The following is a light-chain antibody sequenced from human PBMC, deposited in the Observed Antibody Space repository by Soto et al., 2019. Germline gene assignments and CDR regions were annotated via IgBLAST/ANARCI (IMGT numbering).Light chain of an antibody. CDR3: AAWDDSLNGPV. V-gene: IGLV1-44*01. Sequence: QFVLTQPPSASGTPGQTVTISCSGSSSNIGLNDVHWYRQLSGTAPQILIYDTNQQATGVPDRFSGSRSGTSASLAIHGLQSEDEADYHCAAWDDSLNGPVFGGGTTLTVL. J-gene: IGLJ2*01. CDR2: DTN. CDR1: SSNIGLND.